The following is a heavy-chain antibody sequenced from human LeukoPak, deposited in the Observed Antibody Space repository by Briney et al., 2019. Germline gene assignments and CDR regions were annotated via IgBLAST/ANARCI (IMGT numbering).Heavy chain of an antibody. CDR3: AELGITMIGGV. J-gene: IGHJ6*04. V-gene: IGHV3-48*03. D-gene: IGHD3-10*02. Sequence: GGSLRLSCAASGFTFSSYEMNWVRQAPGKGLEWVSYISSSGSTIYYADSVKGRFTISRDNAKNSLYLQMNSLRAEDTAVYYCAELGITMIGGVWGKGTTVAISS. CDR1: GFTFSSYE. CDR2: ISSSGSTI.